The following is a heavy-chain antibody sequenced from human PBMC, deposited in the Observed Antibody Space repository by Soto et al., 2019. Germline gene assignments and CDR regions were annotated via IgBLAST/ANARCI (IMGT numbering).Heavy chain of an antibody. CDR1: GFSITDYA. V-gene: IGHV3-23*01. Sequence: GGSLRLSCSASGFSITDYAMSWVRQAPGKGLEWVSSISDSGTKTFYGDSVKGRFAISRDTSKNTVYMQMNNLRAEDTALYYCAKDGIRKDDYWGQGTVVTV. CDR3: AKDGIRKDDY. CDR2: ISDSGTKT. J-gene: IGHJ4*02.